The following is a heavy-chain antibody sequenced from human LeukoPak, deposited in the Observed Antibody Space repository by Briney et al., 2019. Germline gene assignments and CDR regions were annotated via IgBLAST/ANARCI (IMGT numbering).Heavy chain of an antibody. J-gene: IGHJ3*02. V-gene: IGHV1-69*05. CDR3: ARTKPYYYDSSGAFDI. CDR2: IIPTFGTA. Sequence: SVKVSCKASGGTFSSYAISWVRQAPGQGLEWMGGIIPTFGTANYAQKFQGRVTITTDESTRTAYMELSSLRSEDTAVYYCARTKPYYYDSSGAFDIWGQGTMVTVSS. CDR1: GGTFSSYA. D-gene: IGHD3-22*01.